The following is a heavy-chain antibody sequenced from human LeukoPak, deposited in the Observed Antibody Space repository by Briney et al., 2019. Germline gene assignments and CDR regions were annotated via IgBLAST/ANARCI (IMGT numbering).Heavy chain of an antibody. J-gene: IGHJ6*02. Sequence: GGSLRLSCAASGFTFSNYGMHWVRQAPGKGLEWVAVIWYDGSNKYYADSVKGRFTISRDNSKNTLYLQTNSLRAEDTAVYYCARDAILRSSYYYYGMDVWGQGTTVTVSS. CDR2: IWYDGSNK. V-gene: IGHV3-33*01. D-gene: IGHD3-3*01. CDR1: GFTFSNYG. CDR3: ARDAILRSSYYYYGMDV.